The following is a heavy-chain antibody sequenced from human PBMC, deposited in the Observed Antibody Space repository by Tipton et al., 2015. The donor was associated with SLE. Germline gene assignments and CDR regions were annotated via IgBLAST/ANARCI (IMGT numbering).Heavy chain of an antibody. CDR1: GGSISSGSYY. CDR3: ARLAGYCSGGSCSEYFQH. J-gene: IGHJ1*01. CDR2: IYTSGST. V-gene: IGHV4-61*02. D-gene: IGHD2-15*01. Sequence: TLSLTCTVSGGSISSGSYYWSWIRQPAGKGLEWIGRIYTSGSTNYNPSLKSRVTISVDTSKNQFSLKLGSVTAADTAVYYCARLAGYCSGGSCSEYFQHWGQGTLVTVSS.